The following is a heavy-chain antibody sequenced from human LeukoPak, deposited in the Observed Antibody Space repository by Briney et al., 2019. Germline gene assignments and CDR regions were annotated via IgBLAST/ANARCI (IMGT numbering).Heavy chain of an antibody. Sequence: PSETLSLTCAVSDYSISSGYYWGWIRQPPGRGLEWIGGIYHSGATYYNPSLVSRFTISVDMSKNQSFLKVRSVTAAHTAVYYCARVNWNFKTLDNWGQGTLVTVSS. D-gene: IGHD1-7*01. V-gene: IGHV4-38-2*01. CDR2: IYHSGAT. J-gene: IGHJ4*02. CDR1: DYSISSGYY. CDR3: ARVNWNFKTLDN.